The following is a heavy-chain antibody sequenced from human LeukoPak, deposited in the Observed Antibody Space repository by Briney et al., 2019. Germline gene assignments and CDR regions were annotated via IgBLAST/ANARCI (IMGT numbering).Heavy chain of an antibody. CDR1: GFTFSSYG. CDR2: IWYDGSNK. D-gene: IGHD6-19*01. V-gene: IGHV3-33*01. J-gene: IGHJ4*02. Sequence: GGSLRLSCAASGFTFSSYGMHWVRQAPGKGLEWVAVIWYDGSNKYYADSVKGRFTISRDNSKNTLYLQMNSLRGEDTAVYYCARSRSASTSGWYDYFDYWGRGTLVTVSS. CDR3: ARSRSASTSGWYDYFDY.